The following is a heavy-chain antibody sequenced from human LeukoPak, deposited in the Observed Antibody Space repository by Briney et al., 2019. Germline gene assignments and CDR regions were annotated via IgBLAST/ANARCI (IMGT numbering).Heavy chain of an antibody. CDR2: IFYSGST. V-gene: IGHV4-39*07. D-gene: IGHD6-13*01. CDR1: GGSIANSNNY. Sequence: SSETLSLTCTVSGGSIANSNNYWGWIRQPPGKGLEWIGYIFYSGSTYYNPSLKSRVTMSVDTSKNQFSLTLSSVTAADTAVYYCAGSLVYYYGMDVWGQGTTVTVSS. J-gene: IGHJ6*02. CDR3: AGSLVYYYGMDV.